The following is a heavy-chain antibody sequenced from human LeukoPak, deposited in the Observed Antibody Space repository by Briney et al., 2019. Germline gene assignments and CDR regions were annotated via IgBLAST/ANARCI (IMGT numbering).Heavy chain of an antibody. CDR1: EFTLSSYA. V-gene: IGHV3-23*01. J-gene: IGHJ6*02. CDR3: AKYVSAKGPPYALDV. D-gene: IGHD2/OR15-2a*01. CDR2: ISASGGST. Sequence: GGSLRLSCAASEFTLSSYAMQWVRQAPGKGLEWVSGISASGGSTWYADSVKGRFTISRDNSKNTLYLQMNSLSAEDTAVYYCAKYVSAKGPPYALDVWGQGTTVTVSS.